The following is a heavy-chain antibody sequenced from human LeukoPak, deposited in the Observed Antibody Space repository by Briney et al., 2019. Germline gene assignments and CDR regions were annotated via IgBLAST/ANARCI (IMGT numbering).Heavy chain of an antibody. V-gene: IGHV3-7*01. D-gene: IGHD3-10*01. CDR2: IKQDGSEK. J-gene: IGHJ3*02. Sequence: GGSLRLSCAASGFTFSSYWMSWVRQAPGKGLEWVANIKQDGSEKYYVDSVKGRFTISRDNAKNSLYLQMNSLRAEDTAVYYCARAPWPLLWFGELLAVRAFDIWGQGTMVTVSS. CDR1: GFTFSSYW. CDR3: ARAPWPLLWFGELLAVRAFDI.